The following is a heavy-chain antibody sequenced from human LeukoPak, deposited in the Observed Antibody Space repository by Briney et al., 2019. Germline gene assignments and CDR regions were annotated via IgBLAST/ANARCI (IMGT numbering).Heavy chain of an antibody. CDR2: ISSSSSYI. D-gene: IGHD5-24*01. CDR1: GFTFSSYA. V-gene: IGHV3-21*01. J-gene: IGHJ4*02. CDR3: APSPDGYNPSGY. Sequence: GGSLRLSCAASGFTFSSYAMSWVRQAPGKGLEWVSSISSSSSYIYYADSVKGRFTISRDNAKNSLYLQMNSLRAEDTAVYYCAPSPDGYNPSGYWGQGTLDTVSS.